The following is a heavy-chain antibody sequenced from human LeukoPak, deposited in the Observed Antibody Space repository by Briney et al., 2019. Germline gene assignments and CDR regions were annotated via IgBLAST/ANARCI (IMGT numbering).Heavy chain of an antibody. Sequence: PGESLKISCAASGFAFSSYDMHWVRQAPGKGLEWVAVISYDGSDKYYVDSVKGRFTISRDNSKNTLYLQMNSLKAEDAAVYYCARVLSGSYDNYFDYWGQGTLVTVSS. V-gene: IGHV3-30*03. J-gene: IGHJ4*02. CDR1: GFAFSSYD. CDR2: ISYDGSDK. CDR3: ARVLSGSYDNYFDY. D-gene: IGHD1-26*01.